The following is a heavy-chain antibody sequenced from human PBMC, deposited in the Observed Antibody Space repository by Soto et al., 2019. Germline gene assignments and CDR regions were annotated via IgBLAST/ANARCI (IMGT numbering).Heavy chain of an antibody. CDR3: ARERTYASGWYD. CDR2: IKQDGSEK. CDR1: GFTFSNYW. Sequence: PGGSLRLSCVTSGFTFSNYWMNWVRQAPGKGLEWVANIKQDGSEKYYVDSVKGRFTISRDNAKNSLYVQMNSLRPEDTAVYYCARERTYASGWYDWGQGSLVTAPQ. D-gene: IGHD6-19*01. J-gene: IGHJ4*02. V-gene: IGHV3-7*01.